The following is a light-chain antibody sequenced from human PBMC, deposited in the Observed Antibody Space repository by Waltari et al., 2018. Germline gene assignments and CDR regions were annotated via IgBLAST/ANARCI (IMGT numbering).Light chain of an antibody. CDR2: DAS. J-gene: IGKJ2*01. Sequence: EIVLTQSPATLSLSPGERATLSCRDNQSFSSNLAWYQQKPGQAPRLLIDDASNRATGIPARFSGSGSGTDFTLTISSLEPEDFAVYYCQQRSNWPPYTCGQGTKLEIK. V-gene: IGKV3-11*01. CDR3: QQRSNWPPYT. CDR1: QSFSSN.